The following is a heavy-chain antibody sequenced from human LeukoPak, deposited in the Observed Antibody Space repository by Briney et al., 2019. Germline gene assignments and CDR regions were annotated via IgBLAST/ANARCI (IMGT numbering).Heavy chain of an antibody. CDR1: GFTLSSFA. Sequence: GGSLRLSCAVSGFTLSSFAMSWVRQAPGKGLEWVSVISDSGGTTFYADSVKGRFTISRDNSKNTLYLQMNSLRAEDTAVYYCAKEASGYGYYFDYWGQGTLVTVSS. CDR2: ISDSGGTT. J-gene: IGHJ4*02. D-gene: IGHD3-10*01. CDR3: AKEASGYGYYFDY. V-gene: IGHV3-23*01.